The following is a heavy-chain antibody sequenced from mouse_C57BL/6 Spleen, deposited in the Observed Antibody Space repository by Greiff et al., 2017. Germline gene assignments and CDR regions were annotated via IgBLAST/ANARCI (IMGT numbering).Heavy chain of an antibody. CDR3: AREGGSDYFDY. J-gene: IGHJ2*01. D-gene: IGHD1-1*02. V-gene: IGHV1-81*01. Sequence: VQRVESGAELARPGASVKLSCKASGYTFTSYGISWVKQRTGQGLEWIGEIYPRSGNTYYNEKFKGKATLTADKSSSTAYMELRSLTSEDSAVYFCAREGGSDYFDYWGQGTTLTVSS. CDR1: GYTFTSYG. CDR2: IYPRSGNT.